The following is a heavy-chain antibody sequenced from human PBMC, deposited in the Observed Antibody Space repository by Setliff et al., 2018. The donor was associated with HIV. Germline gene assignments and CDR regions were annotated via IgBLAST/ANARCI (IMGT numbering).Heavy chain of an antibody. Sequence: TFNTYAMNWVRQAPGKGLEWVSGIRGSGSSTYYADSVKGRFTISRDHATSALYLQMDSLRAEDTALYYCTRSHSTRDAFDIWGQGTMVTVSS. CDR2: IRGSGSST. CDR1: TFNTYA. CDR3: TRSHSTRDAFDI. V-gene: IGHV3-23*01. J-gene: IGHJ3*02. D-gene: IGHD2-2*01.